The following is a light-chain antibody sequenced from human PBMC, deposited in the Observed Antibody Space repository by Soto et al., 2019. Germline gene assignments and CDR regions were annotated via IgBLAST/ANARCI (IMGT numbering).Light chain of an antibody. V-gene: IGLV2-8*01. CDR3: SSFAGGGNPVL. J-gene: IGLJ2*01. CDR1: SSDVGGYNY. CDR2: EVT. Sequence: QSVLTQPPSASGSLGQSVTISCTGTSSDVGGYNYVSWHQQHPGKAPKVMIYEVTKRPPGVPDRFSGSKYCNTASLTVSGLQAEDEADYYCSSFAGGGNPVLLGGGTKLTVL.